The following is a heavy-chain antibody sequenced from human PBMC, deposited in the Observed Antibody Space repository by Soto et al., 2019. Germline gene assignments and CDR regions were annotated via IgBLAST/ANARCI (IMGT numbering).Heavy chain of an antibody. CDR2: INPNSGGT. Sequence: ASVKVSCKASGYTFTGYYMHWVRQAPGQGLEWMGWINPNSGGTNYAQKFQDRVTMTRDTSISTAYMELNRLRSDDTAVYYCARWTGSTYQTKTGWEVDYWGQGTLVTVSS. D-gene: IGHD1-7*01. CDR1: GYTFTGYY. V-gene: IGHV1-2*02. J-gene: IGHJ4*02. CDR3: ARWTGSTYQTKTGWEVDY.